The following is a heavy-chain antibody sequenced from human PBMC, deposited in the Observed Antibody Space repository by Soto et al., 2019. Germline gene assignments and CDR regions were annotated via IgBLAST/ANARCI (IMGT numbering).Heavy chain of an antibody. V-gene: IGHV3-23*01. CDR1: GFTFSSFF. Sequence: EVQLLEPGGGLVQPGGSLRLSCAASGFTFSSFFMSGVRQAPGKGLDWVSGIGANGGGTYYADSVKGRFIISRDNSKNTLYLQMNRLRAEDTAVYYCARDPNGDYLGAFDFWGQKTMVTVSS. CDR3: ARDPNGDYLGAFDF. J-gene: IGHJ3*01. CDR2: IGANGGGT. D-gene: IGHD4-17*01.